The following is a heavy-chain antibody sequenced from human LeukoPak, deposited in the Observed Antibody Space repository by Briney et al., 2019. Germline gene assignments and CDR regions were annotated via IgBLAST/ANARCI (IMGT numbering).Heavy chain of an antibody. CDR2: IIPIFGTA. Sequence: ASVKVSCKASGGTFSSYAISWVRQAPGQGLEWMGGIIPIFGTANYAQKLQGRVTMTTDTSTSTAYMELRSLRSDDTAVYYCARGSAIFGVVTSYGMDVWGQGTTVTVSS. V-gene: IGHV1-69*05. CDR3: ARGSAIFGVVTSYGMDV. D-gene: IGHD3-3*01. CDR1: GGTFSSYA. J-gene: IGHJ6*02.